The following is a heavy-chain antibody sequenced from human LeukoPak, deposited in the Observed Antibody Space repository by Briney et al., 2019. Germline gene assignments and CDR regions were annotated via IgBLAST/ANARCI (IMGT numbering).Heavy chain of an antibody. V-gene: IGHV4-59*08. J-gene: IGHJ6*02. CDR3: ARDCSGGSCSPLYGMDV. CDR2: IYYSGST. D-gene: IGHD2-15*01. Sequence: PSETLSLTCTVSGGSISSYYWSWIRQPPGKGLEWIGYIYYSGSTNYNPSLKSRVTISVDTSKNQFSLKLSSVTAADTAVYYCARDCSGGSCSPLYGMDVWGQGTTVTVSS. CDR1: GGSISSYY.